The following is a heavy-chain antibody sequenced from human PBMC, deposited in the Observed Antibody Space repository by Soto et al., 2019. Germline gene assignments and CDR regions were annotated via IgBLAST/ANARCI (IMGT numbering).Heavy chain of an antibody. CDR2: IYYSGST. Sequence: PSETLSLTCTVSGGSISSGDYYWSWIRQPPGKGLEWIGYIYYSGSTYYNPSLKSRVTISVDKSKNQFSLKLSSVTAADTAVYYCARRYSYGNRGGFDPGGQGTLVTVSS. CDR1: GGSISSGDYY. D-gene: IGHD5-18*01. J-gene: IGHJ5*02. V-gene: IGHV4-30-4*01. CDR3: ARRYSYGNRGGFDP.